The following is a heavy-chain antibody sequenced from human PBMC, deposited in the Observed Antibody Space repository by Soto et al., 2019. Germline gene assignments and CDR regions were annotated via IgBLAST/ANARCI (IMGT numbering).Heavy chain of an antibody. V-gene: IGHV3-33*01. CDR3: ARVTPSLGHQDYGDDGPFDY. CDR1: GFTFSSYG. CDR2: IWYDGSNK. D-gene: IGHD4-17*01. Sequence: QVPLVESGGGVVQPGRSRRLSCAASGFTFSSYGMHWVRQAPGKGLEGVAVIWYDGSNKDYADYVKGRFTISRDNSKNTLYLQRNSLRAEDTAVYYCARVTPSLGHQDYGDDGPFDYWGQVTLVTVSS. J-gene: IGHJ4*02.